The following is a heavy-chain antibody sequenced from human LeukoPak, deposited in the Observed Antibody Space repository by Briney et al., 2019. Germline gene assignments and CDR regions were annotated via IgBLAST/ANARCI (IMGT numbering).Heavy chain of an antibody. CDR3: AKYYYDSSGYGYVWWYFDL. J-gene: IGHJ2*01. CDR2: IIPILGIA. Sequence: SVKVSCKASGGTFISYTISWVRQAPGQGLEWMRRIIPILGIANYAQKFQGRVTITADKSTSTAYMELSSLRSEDTAVYYCAKYYYDSSGYGYVWWYFDLWGRGTLVTVSS. CDR1: GGTFISYT. D-gene: IGHD3-22*01. V-gene: IGHV1-69*02.